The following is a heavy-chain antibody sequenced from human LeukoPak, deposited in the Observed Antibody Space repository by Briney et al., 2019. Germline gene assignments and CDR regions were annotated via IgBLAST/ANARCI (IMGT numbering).Heavy chain of an antibody. CDR1: GFTFSDYY. V-gene: IGHV3-11*01. J-gene: IGHJ6*02. D-gene: IGHD6-13*01. CDR3: ARDLERIAAAGRVYYYYGMDV. Sequence: GGPLRLSCAASGFTFSDYYMSWIRQAPGKGLEWVSYISSTATTIYYADSVKGRFTISRDNAKNSLYLQMNSLRAEDTAVYYCARDLERIAAAGRVYYYYGMDVWGQGTTVTVSS. CDR2: ISSTATTI.